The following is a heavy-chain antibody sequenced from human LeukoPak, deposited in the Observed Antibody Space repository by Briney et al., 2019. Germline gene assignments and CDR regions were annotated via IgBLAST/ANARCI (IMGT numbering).Heavy chain of an antibody. CDR2: IHHSGSI. D-gene: IGHD3-9*01. Sequence: SGTLSLTCAVSGVSISSNLWWTWVRQPPGKGLEWIAEIHHSGSINYNPSLKSRVTISVDKAKNQFSLKLSSVTAADTAVYYCARRYPYDILTGCYYYYYYMDVWGKGTTVTISS. V-gene: IGHV4-4*02. J-gene: IGHJ6*03. CDR3: ARRYPYDILTGCYYYYYYMDV. CDR1: GVSISSNLW.